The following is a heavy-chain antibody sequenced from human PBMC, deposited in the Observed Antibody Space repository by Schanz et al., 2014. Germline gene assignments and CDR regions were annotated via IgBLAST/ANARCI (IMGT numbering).Heavy chain of an antibody. V-gene: IGHV3-11*06. D-gene: IGHD4-17*01. CDR3: TRDTDYHFDY. Sequence: QVQLVESGGGLVKPGGSLRLSCAASGFTFSDYYMSWLRQAPGKGLEWVSYISHNSHYTNYADSVKGRFTISRDTAENSVYLQMNSLRAEDTAVYYCTRDTDYHFDYWGQGTLVTVSS. CDR2: ISHNSHYT. J-gene: IGHJ4*02. CDR1: GFTFSDYY.